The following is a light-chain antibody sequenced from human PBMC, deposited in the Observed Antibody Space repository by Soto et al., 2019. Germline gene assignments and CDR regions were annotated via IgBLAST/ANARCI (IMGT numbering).Light chain of an antibody. J-gene: IGKJ1*01. Sequence: EIVLTQSPGTLSLSPGERATLSCRARQSVSSSYLAWYQQKPGQAPRLLIYGASGRATGIPDRFSGSGSGTEFTLTISRLEPEDFAMYYCQQYGSSTWTFGQGTKVEIK. CDR1: QSVSSSY. CDR3: QQYGSSTWT. V-gene: IGKV3-20*01. CDR2: GAS.